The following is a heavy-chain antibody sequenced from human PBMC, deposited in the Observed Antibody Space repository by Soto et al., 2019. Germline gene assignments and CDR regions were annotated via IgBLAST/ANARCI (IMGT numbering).Heavy chain of an antibody. D-gene: IGHD3-22*01. Sequence: ASVKVSCKASGYTFTSYYMHWVRQAPGQGLEWMGIINPSGGSTSYAQKFQGRVTMTRDTSTSTVYMELSSLRSEDTAVYYCARSPQTTYYYDSSGYFAPWAQGTLVTVSS. J-gene: IGHJ5*02. CDR1: GYTFTSYY. V-gene: IGHV1-46*01. CDR2: INPSGGST. CDR3: ARSPQTTYYYDSSGYFAP.